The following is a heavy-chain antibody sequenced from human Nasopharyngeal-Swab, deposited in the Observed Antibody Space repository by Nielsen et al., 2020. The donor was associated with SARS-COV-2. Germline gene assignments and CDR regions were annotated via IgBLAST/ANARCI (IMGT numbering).Heavy chain of an antibody. CDR2: IYYSGST. CDR3: AGVPSSSMSYWFDP. Sequence: SETLSLTCTVSGGSISSYYWSWIRQPPGKGLEWIGYIYYSGSTNYNPSLKSRVTISVDTSKNQFSLKLSSVTATDTAVYYCAGVPSSSMSYWFDPWGQGTLVTVSS. D-gene: IGHD6-6*01. V-gene: IGHV4-59*12. J-gene: IGHJ5*02. CDR1: GGSISSYY.